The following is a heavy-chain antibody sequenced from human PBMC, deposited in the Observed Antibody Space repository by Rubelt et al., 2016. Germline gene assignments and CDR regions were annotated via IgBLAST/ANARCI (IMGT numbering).Heavy chain of an antibody. CDR3: ARDSGYSSSSTLDY. CDR2: IYHSGST. Sequence: QVQLQESGPGLVKPSETLSLTCTVSGGSISSYYWTWIRQPPGKGLEWIGSIYHSGSTYYNPSLKSRVAMSVDTSKNQFSLEWRYGTAAYTAGDYCARDSGYSSSSTLDYWGQGTLVTASS. J-gene: IGHJ4*02. D-gene: IGHD6-13*01. V-gene: IGHV4-59*04. CDR1: GGSISSYY.